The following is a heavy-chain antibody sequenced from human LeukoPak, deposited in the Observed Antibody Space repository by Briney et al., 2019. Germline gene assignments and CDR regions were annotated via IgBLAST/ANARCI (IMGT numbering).Heavy chain of an antibody. V-gene: IGHV3-74*01. CDR3: ARAIAEAGTNS. Sequence: GGSLRLSCAATGFTFSSYWMHWVRQAPGKGPVWLARINSDGYSISYADSVKGRFTISRDNAKKTLYLQMNTLRAEDTAMYYCARAIAEAGTNSWGQGTLVTVSS. CDR2: INSDGYSI. J-gene: IGHJ4*02. D-gene: IGHD6-19*01. CDR1: GFTFSSYW.